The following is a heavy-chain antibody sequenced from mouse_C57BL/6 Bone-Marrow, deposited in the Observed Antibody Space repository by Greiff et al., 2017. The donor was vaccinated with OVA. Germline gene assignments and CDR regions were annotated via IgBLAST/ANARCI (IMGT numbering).Heavy chain of an antibody. Sequence: VQLQQSVAELVRPGASVKLSCTASGFNIKNPYMHWVKQRPEQGLEWIGRIDPANGNTKYAPKFQGKATITADTSSNTAYLQLSSLTSEDTAIYYCARDPYYYGSSSFAYWGQGTLVTVSA. D-gene: IGHD1-1*01. CDR3: ARDPYYYGSSSFAY. J-gene: IGHJ3*01. CDR1: GFNIKNPY. V-gene: IGHV14-3*01. CDR2: IDPANGNT.